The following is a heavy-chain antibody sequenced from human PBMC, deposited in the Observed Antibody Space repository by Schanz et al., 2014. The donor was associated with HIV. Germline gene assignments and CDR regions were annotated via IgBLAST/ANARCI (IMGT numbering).Heavy chain of an antibody. V-gene: IGHV4-34*01. CDR2: INHSGIT. CDR1: GGPFSGYY. J-gene: IGHJ4*02. CDR3: ARGPWEGSGSYPLDY. Sequence: QVPLQQWGAGLLKPSETLSLTCAVYGGPFSGYYWSWIRQPPGKGLEWVGEINHSGITNYTPSLKSRVTIAMDPSKNQFPLKLNSATAADTAVYYCARGPWEGSGSYPLDYWGQGTLVTVSS. D-gene: IGHD3-10*01.